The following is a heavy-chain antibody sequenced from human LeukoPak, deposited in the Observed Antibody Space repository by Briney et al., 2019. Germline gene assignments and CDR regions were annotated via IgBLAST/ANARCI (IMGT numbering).Heavy chain of an antibody. D-gene: IGHD3-3*01. CDR2: ISTVGTRT. V-gene: IGHV3-74*01. CDR3: VRSMSGRNDF. Sequence: GGSLRLSCAGSGFTFSNYWVHWVRQAPGKGLVWVARISTVGTRTDYADSVRGRFTISRDNAQNIIYLQMNSLTAEDTAVYYCVRSMSGRNDFRGQGNVVSVSS. J-gene: IGHJ4*02. CDR1: GFTFSNYW.